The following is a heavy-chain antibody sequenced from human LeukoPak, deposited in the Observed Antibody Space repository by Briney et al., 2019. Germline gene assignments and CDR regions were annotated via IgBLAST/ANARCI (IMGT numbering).Heavy chain of an antibody. V-gene: IGHV3-7*05. CDR2: MKHDGIEK. Sequence: GGSLRLSCAASGFTFGSYWMTWVRQAPGKGLEWVPNMKHDGIEKYYVDSVKGRFTISRDNTKNSLYLQMNSLRAEDTAVYFCAREGREGYNYPALDFWGQGILVTVSS. D-gene: IGHD5-24*01. CDR3: AREGREGYNYPALDF. J-gene: IGHJ4*02. CDR1: GFTFGSYW.